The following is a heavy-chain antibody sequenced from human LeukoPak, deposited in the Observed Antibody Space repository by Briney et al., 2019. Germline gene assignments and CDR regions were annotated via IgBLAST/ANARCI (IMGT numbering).Heavy chain of an antibody. D-gene: IGHD4-23*01. Sequence: ASVKVSCKASGYTFTSYDINWVRQATGQGLEWMGIINPSGGSTSYAQKFQGRVTMTRDTSTSTVYMELSSLRSEDTAVYYCARGTVVVVTPTRFDPWSQGTLVTVSS. CDR2: INPSGGST. CDR3: ARGTVVVVTPTRFDP. CDR1: GYTFTSYD. V-gene: IGHV1-46*01. J-gene: IGHJ5*02.